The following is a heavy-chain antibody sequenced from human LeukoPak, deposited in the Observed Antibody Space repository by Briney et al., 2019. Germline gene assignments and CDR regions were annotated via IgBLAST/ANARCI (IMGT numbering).Heavy chain of an antibody. D-gene: IGHD6-19*01. CDR2: INPNSGNT. CDR1: GYTFTGYY. V-gene: IGHV1-8*02. Sequence: GASVKVSCKASGYTFTGYYMHWVRQAPGQGLEWMGWINPNSGNTGYAQKFQGRVTMTRNTSISTAYMELSSLRSEDTAVYYCARDSSGWYHWFDPWGQGTLVTVSP. CDR3: ARDSSGWYHWFDP. J-gene: IGHJ5*02.